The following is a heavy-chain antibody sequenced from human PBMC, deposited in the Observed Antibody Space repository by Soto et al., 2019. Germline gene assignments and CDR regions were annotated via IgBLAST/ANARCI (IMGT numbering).Heavy chain of an antibody. Sequence: PGGSLRLSCAASGFSFSDYYMSWIRQAPGKGLEWVSYISSSSSTIYYADSVKGRFTISRDNAKNSLYLQMNSLRAEDTAVYYCARESSELFYYYFHYWGQGTLVTVSS. CDR3: ARESSELFYYYFHY. V-gene: IGHV3-11*01. CDR2: ISSSSSTI. CDR1: GFSFSDYY. J-gene: IGHJ4*02. D-gene: IGHD1-7*01.